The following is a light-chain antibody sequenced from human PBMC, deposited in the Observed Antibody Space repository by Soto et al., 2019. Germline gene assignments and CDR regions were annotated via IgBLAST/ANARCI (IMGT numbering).Light chain of an antibody. J-gene: IGKJ1*01. V-gene: IGKV3-15*01. CDR1: QSVSSN. CDR2: GAS. Sequence: EIVMTQSPATLSVSPGERATLSCRVSQSVSSNLAWYQQKPGQAPRLLIYGASTRATGIPARFSGSGSGTEFTLTISSLQSEDFAVYCCQQYNNWPRTFGQGTKVEIK. CDR3: QQYNNWPRT.